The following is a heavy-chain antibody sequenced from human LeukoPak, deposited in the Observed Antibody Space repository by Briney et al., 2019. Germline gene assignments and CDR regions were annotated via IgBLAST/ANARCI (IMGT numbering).Heavy chain of an antibody. CDR1: GYSFTTYA. J-gene: IGHJ4*02. Sequence: ASVKVSCKTSGYSFTTYAMNWVRQAPGQGLEWMGWINTNTGNPTYAQGFTGRFVFSLDTAVSTAYLQINSLKAEDTAVYYCASAEQMGYWGQGTLVTVSS. CDR3: ASAEQMGY. D-gene: IGHD6-13*01. V-gene: IGHV7-4-1*02. CDR2: INTNTGNP.